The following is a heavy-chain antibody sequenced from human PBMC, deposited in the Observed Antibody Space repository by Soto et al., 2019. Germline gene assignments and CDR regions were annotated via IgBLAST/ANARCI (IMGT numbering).Heavy chain of an antibody. J-gene: IGHJ6*03. CDR2: FGTSGNT. CDR1: GFIGTNYA. Sequence: EVQLLESGGGLVQYGGSLRLSCAASGFIGTNYAMSWVLQAPGQGLEWVSTFGTSGNTSYADSVKGRFTISGDHAKNSLFLQMNRLRAEDTALYYCAKRAGYYMGVGGIGTPVTVSS. V-gene: IGHV3-23*01. CDR3: AKRAGYYMGV.